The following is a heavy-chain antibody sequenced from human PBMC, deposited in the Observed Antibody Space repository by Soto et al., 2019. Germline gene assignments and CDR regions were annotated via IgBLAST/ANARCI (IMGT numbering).Heavy chain of an antibody. V-gene: IGHV3-48*03. D-gene: IGHD6-6*01. J-gene: IGHJ4*02. Sequence: GGSLRLSCAASGFTFSSYEMNWVRQAPGKGLEWVSYISSSGSTIYYADSVKGRFTIYRDNAKNSLYLQMNSLRAEDTAVYYCASTLYSSSYSFDYWGQGTLVTVSS. CDR1: GFTFSSYE. CDR2: ISSSGSTI. CDR3: ASTLYSSSYSFDY.